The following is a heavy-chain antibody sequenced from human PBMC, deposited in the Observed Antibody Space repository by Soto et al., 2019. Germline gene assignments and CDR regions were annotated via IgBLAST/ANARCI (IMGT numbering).Heavy chain of an antibody. V-gene: IGHV3-23*01. Sequence: LRLSCAASGSTFSSYAMSWVRQAPGKGLEWVSAISGSGGSTYYADSVKGRFTISRDNSKNTLYLQMNSLRAEDTAVYYCAKEGEAAAAGTSVYWGQGTLVTVSS. CDR1: GSTFSSYA. J-gene: IGHJ4*02. CDR3: AKEGEAAAAGTSVY. D-gene: IGHD6-13*01. CDR2: ISGSGGST.